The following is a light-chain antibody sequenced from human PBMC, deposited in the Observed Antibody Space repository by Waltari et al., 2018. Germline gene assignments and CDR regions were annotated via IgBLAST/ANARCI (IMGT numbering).Light chain of an antibody. V-gene: IGKV3-15*01. J-gene: IGKJ2*01. CDR1: QSVSSN. CDR2: GAS. Sequence: EIVMTQSPATLSVSPGERATLSCRASQSVSSNLAWYQQKPGQAPRPLLYGASTRATGIPARFRCSGSGTEFTLTISSLQSEDFAVYYCQQYNNWPPMYTFGQGTKLEIK. CDR3: QQYNNWPPMYT.